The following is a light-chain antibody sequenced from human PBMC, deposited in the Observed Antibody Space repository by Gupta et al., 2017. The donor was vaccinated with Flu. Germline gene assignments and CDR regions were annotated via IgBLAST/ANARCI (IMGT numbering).Light chain of an antibody. J-gene: IGKJ4*01. CDR2: GAS. CDR1: QSVTDNF. V-gene: IGKV3-20*01. Sequence: GTLSLSPGERATLSCRASQSVTDNFLAWFQLKPGQAPRRLIYGASSRATGIPDRFSGSGSGTDFTLTINALEPEDFAVYYCQQDCTLPLTFGGGTKVEIK. CDR3: QQDCTLPLT.